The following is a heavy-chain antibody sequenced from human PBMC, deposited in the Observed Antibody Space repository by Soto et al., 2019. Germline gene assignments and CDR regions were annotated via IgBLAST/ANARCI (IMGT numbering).Heavy chain of an antibody. CDR1: GFTFSSYS. Sequence: GSLRLSCAASGFTFSSYSMNWVRQAPGKGLEWVSYISSSSSTIYYADSVKGRFTISRDNAKNSLYLQLNSVTPEDTAVYYCARDRRSYYYSYYYYGMDVWGQGTTVTVSS. D-gene: IGHD1-26*01. CDR2: ISSSSSTI. J-gene: IGHJ6*02. CDR3: ARDRRSYYYSYYYYGMDV. V-gene: IGHV3-48*01.